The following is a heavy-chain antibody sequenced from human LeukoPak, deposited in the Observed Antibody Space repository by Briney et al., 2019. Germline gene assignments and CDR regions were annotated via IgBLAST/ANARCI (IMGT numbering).Heavy chain of an antibody. V-gene: IGHV4-30-4*07. J-gene: IGHJ4*02. CDR3: ARVIPAAMLDY. CDR1: GGSISSGGYS. D-gene: IGHD2-2*01. CDR2: IYYSGST. Sequence: SETLSLTCAVSGGSISSGGYSWSWIRQPPGKGLEWIGYIYYSGSTYYNPSLKSRVTISVDTSKNQFSLKLSSVTAADTAVYYCARVIPAAMLDYWGQGTMVTVSS.